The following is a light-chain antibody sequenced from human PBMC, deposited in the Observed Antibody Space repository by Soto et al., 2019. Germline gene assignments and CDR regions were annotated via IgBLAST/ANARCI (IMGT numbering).Light chain of an antibody. V-gene: IGKV2-28*01. J-gene: IGKJ1*01. CDR1: QSLLDSKGYNL. CDR3: AQAVQTQQM. Sequence: DIVMTQSPLSLTVTPGEPASISCRSSQSLLDSKGYNLLDWYLQKPGQSPQLLIYLGSNRASGVPDRFSGSGSGTDFTLKISRVQAEDVGVYYRAQAVQTQQMFGHGIKVDIK. CDR2: LGS.